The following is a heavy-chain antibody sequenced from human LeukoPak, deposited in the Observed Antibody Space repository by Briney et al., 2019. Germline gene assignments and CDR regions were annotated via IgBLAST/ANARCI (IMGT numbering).Heavy chain of an antibody. D-gene: IGHD2-15*01. J-gene: IGHJ4*02. Sequence: GGSLRLSCAACRFTFSTTWMGWVRQGPGQGLVWGGRIKSETASGTTDFAAPVKGRFTVSRDDSKNTLYLQMNSLKTEDRAAYYCTSLSIVVVRMSGYWGQGTLVTVSS. V-gene: IGHV3-15*01. CDR3: TSLSIVVVRMSGY. CDR1: RFTFSTTW. CDR2: IKSETASGTT.